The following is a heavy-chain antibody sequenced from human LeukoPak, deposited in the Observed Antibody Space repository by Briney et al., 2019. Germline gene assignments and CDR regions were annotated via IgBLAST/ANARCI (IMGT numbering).Heavy chain of an antibody. CDR3: ARGAYSGSYSGGYYFDY. J-gene: IGHJ4*02. CDR1: GFTFSSYA. CDR2: ISYDGSNK. D-gene: IGHD1-26*01. Sequence: GGSLRLSCAASGFTFSSYAMHWVRQAPGKGLEWVAVISYDGSNKYYADSVKGRFTISRDNSKNTLYLQMNSLRAEDTAVYYCARGAYSGSYSGGYYFDYWGQGTLVTVSS. V-gene: IGHV3-30-3*01.